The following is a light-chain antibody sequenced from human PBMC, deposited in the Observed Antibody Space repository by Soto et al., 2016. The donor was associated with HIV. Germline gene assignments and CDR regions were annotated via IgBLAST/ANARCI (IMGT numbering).Light chain of an antibody. V-gene: IGLV3-21*03. CDR1: DIGSKS. J-gene: IGLJ2*01. CDR3: QVWDSSSGHSVI. Sequence: SYELPQPPSVSVAPGKTARITCGGNDIGSKSAHWYQQKPGQAPVLVVYDDDDRPSGIPERFSGSSSGNTATLTISRVEVGDEADYYCQVWDSSSGHSVIFGGGTKLTVL. CDR2: DDD.